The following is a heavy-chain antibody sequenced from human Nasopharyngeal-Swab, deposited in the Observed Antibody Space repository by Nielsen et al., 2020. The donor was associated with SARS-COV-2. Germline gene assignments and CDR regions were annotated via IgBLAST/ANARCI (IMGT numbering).Heavy chain of an antibody. J-gene: IGHJ5*01. CDR3: ATTRGLGPGGWFES. V-gene: IGHV3-11*03. D-gene: IGHD1-1*01. CDR2: ISNSGSST. Sequence: WIRQPPGKGLEWVSYISNSGSSTNYADSVRGRFTISRDNAKNSLYLQMSSPRAEDTAVYYCATTRGLGPGGWFESWGQGTLVTVSS.